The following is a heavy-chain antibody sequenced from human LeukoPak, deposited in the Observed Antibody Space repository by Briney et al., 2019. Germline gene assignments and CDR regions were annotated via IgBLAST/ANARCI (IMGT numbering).Heavy chain of an antibody. CDR1: GGSFSGDY. J-gene: IGHJ4*02. V-gene: IGHV4-59*01. CDR2: IYYIGST. D-gene: IGHD3-9*01. CDR3: ARGGYYNVDY. Sequence: SETLSLTCAVYGGSFSGDYWGWIRQPPGKGLEWIGFIYYIGSTSYNPSLKSRVTLSLDTSKNQFSLKLSSVTAADTAVYYCARGGYYNVDYWGQGTLVTVSS.